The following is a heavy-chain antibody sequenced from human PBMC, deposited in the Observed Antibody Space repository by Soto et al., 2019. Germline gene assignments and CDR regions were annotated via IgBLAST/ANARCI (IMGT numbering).Heavy chain of an antibody. V-gene: IGHV3-33*01. CDR3: ARGGVTGIMGIFGSPLDI. CDR2: IGYDGNNK. Sequence: QVQLVESGGGWVQPGRSLRLSCEATGFSFTTYGMHWVRQAPGKGLEWVAVIGYDGNNKYYADSVEGRFTISRDNSKNTVYLQMKSLRGDDTAVYYCARGGVTGIMGIFGSPLDIWGQGTVVTVSS. J-gene: IGHJ3*02. D-gene: IGHD1-1*01. CDR1: GFSFTTYG.